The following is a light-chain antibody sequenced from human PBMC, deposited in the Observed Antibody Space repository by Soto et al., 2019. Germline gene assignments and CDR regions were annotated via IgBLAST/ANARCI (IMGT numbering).Light chain of an antibody. CDR3: MHGRYWPS. V-gene: IGKV2-30*01. J-gene: IGKJ2*03. Sequence: DVAMTQSPLSLSVTLGQPASISCTSSLSLVNSDGNSYLNWFHHMPGQSPRRLLYKASNRDSGVPDRFGGSWSGTDFALQISRVEAEEVWIYYWMHGRYWPSFGQGTRLEI. CDR2: KAS. CDR1: LSLVNSDGNSY.